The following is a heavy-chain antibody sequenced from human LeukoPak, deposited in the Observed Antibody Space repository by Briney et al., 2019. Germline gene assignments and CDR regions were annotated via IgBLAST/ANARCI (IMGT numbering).Heavy chain of an antibody. CDR2: LDQDGSEI. D-gene: IGHD3-22*01. V-gene: IGHV3-7*01. CDR1: GFTFSNHW. Sequence: PGGSLRLSCAASGFTFSNHWMSWVRQAPGKGLEWVANLDQDGSEIYYVDSVKGRFTISRDNAKNSLYLQMNSLRAEDTAVYYCARRYYYDSSSDFASWGQGTLVTVSS. CDR3: ARRYYYDSSSDFAS. J-gene: IGHJ4*02.